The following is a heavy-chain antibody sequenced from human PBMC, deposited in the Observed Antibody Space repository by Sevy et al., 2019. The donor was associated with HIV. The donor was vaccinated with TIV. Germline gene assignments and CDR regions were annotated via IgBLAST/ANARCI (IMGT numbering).Heavy chain of an antibody. J-gene: IGHJ2*01. CDR3: AKFGDYYDSGGYYWYFDF. CDR1: GFSFSDYA. D-gene: IGHD3-22*01. CDR2: ISGVGDST. V-gene: IGHV3-23*01. Sequence: GGSLRLSCAASGFSFSDYAMSWVRQAPGKGLEWVSSISGVGDSTYYADSVKGRFTVSRDNSKNTLYLQMNTLRAEDTALYYCAKFGDYYDSGGYYWYFDFWGRGTLVTASS.